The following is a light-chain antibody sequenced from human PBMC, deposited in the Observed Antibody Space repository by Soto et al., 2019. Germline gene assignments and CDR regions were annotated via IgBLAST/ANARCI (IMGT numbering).Light chain of an antibody. CDR2: GTS. V-gene: IGKV4-1*01. CDR1: QSVLYSSNNKNY. Sequence: DIVMTQSPDSLAVSLGERATINCKSSQSVLYSSNNKNYLAWYQQKPGQPPKLLIYGTSTRQSGVPDRLSGSGSGPDCTLTISTLQAEDRAVYYRQHSYRTPYTFGQGTKLELK. CDR3: QHSYRTPYT. J-gene: IGKJ2*01.